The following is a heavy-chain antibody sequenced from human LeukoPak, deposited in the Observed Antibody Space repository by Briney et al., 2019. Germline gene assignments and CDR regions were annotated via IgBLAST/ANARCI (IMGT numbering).Heavy chain of an antibody. J-gene: IGHJ4*02. Sequence: SETLSLTCAVYGGSFSGYYWSWIRQPPGKGLEWIGEINHSGSTNYNPSLKSRVTISVDTSKNQFSLKLSSATAADTAVYYCARGTSGYYDSSGYSSWGQGTLVTVSS. CDR3: ARGTSGYYDSSGYSS. CDR1: GGSFSGYY. V-gene: IGHV4-34*01. D-gene: IGHD3-22*01. CDR2: INHSGST.